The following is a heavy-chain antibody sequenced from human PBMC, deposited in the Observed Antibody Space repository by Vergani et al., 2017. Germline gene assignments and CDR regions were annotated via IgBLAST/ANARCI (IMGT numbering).Heavy chain of an antibody. Sequence: QVQLQESGPGLVKPSETLSLTCTVSGYSVISTDYHWGWIRQPPGKGLECIGRMDYSGSTSYNPSLESRISISFETPKNQFSLRLTSVTAADTAVYYCASKRGACRAAYCHSYDFWGPGTLVGVSS. J-gene: IGHJ4*02. CDR3: ASKRGACRAAYCHSYDF. D-gene: IGHD2-15*01. V-gene: IGHV4-39*01. CDR2: MDYSGST. CDR1: GYSVISTDYH.